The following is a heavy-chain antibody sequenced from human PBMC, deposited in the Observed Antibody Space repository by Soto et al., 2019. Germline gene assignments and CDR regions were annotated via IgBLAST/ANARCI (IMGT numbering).Heavy chain of an antibody. CDR3: ARDLPPNDSRRALDY. D-gene: IGHD1-1*01. Sequence: QVQLQESGPGLVKPSETLSLTCTVSGDSISSGDYYWTWIRQHPEKGLEWIGYIYYSGRTSYNPSLKSRLTISVDTSKNQFFLKLSSLTAAVTAVYYCARDLPPNDSRRALDYWGPGTLVTVSS. V-gene: IGHV4-31*03. CDR1: GDSISSGDYY. CDR2: IYYSGRT. J-gene: IGHJ4*02.